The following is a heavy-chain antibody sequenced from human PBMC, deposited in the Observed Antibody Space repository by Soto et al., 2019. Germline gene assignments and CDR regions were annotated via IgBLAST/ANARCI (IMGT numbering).Heavy chain of an antibody. V-gene: IGHV1-69*12. D-gene: IGHD5-12*01. CDR1: GGTFSSYA. J-gene: IGHJ4*02. CDR3: ARAGGWLQLGY. CDR2: IIPIFCTA. Sequence: QVQLVQSGAEVKKPGSSVKVSCKASGGTFSSYAISWVRQAPGQGLEWMGEIIPIFCTANYAQKFQGRVTIAADESTSTAYMERSSVRSEATAVYSCARAGGWLQLGYWGQGTLVTVSP.